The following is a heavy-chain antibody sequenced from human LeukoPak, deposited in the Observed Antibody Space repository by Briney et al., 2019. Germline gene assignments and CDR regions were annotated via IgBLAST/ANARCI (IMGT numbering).Heavy chain of an antibody. CDR1: GFRFSDYY. CDR2: ISNDSVDK. D-gene: IGHD3-3*01. J-gene: IGHJ3*02. Sequence: GGSLRLSCVGSGFRFSDYYMSWIRQGPGKGLEWVSYISNDSVDKYYVDSARGRFTISRDNAKKSMYLQMSGLRVEDTAVYYCARRDWVSGAVRAFDIWGQGTMVTVSS. CDR3: ARRDWVSGAVRAFDI. V-gene: IGHV3-11*04.